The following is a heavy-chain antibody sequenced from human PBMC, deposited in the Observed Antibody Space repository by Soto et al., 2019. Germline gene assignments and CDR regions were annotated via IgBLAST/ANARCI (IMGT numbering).Heavy chain of an antibody. CDR1: GGSISSGDYY. CDR2: IYYRGST. J-gene: IGHJ3*02. Sequence: PSETLSLTCTVSGGSISSGDYYWSWLRQPPGKGLEWIGYIYYRGSTYYNPSLKSRVTISVDTSKNQLSLKLSSVTAADTAVYYCARDVNFYDSSGYYAGDAFDIWGQGTKVT. D-gene: IGHD3-22*01. CDR3: ARDVNFYDSSGYYAGDAFDI. V-gene: IGHV4-30-4*01.